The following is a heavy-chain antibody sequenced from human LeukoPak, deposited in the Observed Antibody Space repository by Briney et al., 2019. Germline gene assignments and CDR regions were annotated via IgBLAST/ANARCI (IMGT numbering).Heavy chain of an antibody. CDR1: GFIFSSYW. CDR2: IKQDGSEK. Sequence: GGSLRLSCAASGFIFSSYWMSWVRQAPGKGLEWVANIKQDGSEKYYVDSVKGRFTISRDNAKNSLYLQMNSLRAEDTAVYYCARDETEQWLAYWGQGTLVTVSS. D-gene: IGHD6-19*01. J-gene: IGHJ4*02. V-gene: IGHV3-7*01. CDR3: ARDETEQWLAY.